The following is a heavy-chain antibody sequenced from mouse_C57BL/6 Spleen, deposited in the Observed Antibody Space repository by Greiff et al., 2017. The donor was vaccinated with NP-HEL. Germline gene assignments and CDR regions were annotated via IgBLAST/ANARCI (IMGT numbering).Heavy chain of an antibody. J-gene: IGHJ1*03. V-gene: IGHV1-82*01. D-gene: IGHD4-1*01. Sequence: QVQLQQSGPELVKPGASVKIPCKASGYAFSSSWMNWVKQRPGKGLEWIGRIYPGDGDTNYNGKFKGKATLTADKSSSTAYMQLSSLTSEDSAVYFCAVNWNWYFDVWGTGTTVTVSS. CDR2: IYPGDGDT. CDR3: AVNWNWYFDV. CDR1: GYAFSSSW.